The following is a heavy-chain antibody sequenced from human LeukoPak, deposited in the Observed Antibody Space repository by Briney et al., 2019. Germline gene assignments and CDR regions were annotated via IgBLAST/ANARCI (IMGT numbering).Heavy chain of an antibody. D-gene: IGHD4-17*01. CDR3: ARENDYGDYG. V-gene: IGHV4-30-2*01. J-gene: IGHJ4*02. CDR2: IYHSGSI. CDR1: GGSISGSSYY. Sequence: PSETLSLTCTVSGGSISGSSYYWGWIRQPPGKGLEWIGYIYHSGSIYYNPSLKSRVTISVDRSKNQFSLKLSSVTAADTAVYYCARENDYGDYGWGQGTLVTVSS.